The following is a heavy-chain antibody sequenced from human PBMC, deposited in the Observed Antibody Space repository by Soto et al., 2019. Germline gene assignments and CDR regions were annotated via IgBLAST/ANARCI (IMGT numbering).Heavy chain of an antibody. Sequence: LRLSCAASGFTFSSYAMSWVRQAPGKGLEWVSAISGSGGSTYYADSVKGRFTISRDNSKNTLYLQMNSLRAEDTAVYYCAKDWKGYGIYFDYWGQGTLVTVSS. CDR1: GFTFSSYA. CDR2: ISGSGGST. V-gene: IGHV3-23*01. D-gene: IGHD6-13*01. CDR3: AKDWKGYGIYFDY. J-gene: IGHJ4*02.